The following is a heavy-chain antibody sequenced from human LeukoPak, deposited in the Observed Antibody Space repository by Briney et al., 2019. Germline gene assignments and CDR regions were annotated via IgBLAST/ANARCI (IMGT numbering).Heavy chain of an antibody. J-gene: IGHJ5*02. Sequence: PGGSLRLSCAASGFTFSSYAMHWVRQAPGKGLEWVAVISYDGSNKYYADSVKGRFTISRDNSKNTLYLQMNSLRAEDTALYHCARDRRGSSMVRGVNWFDPWGQGTLVTVSS. CDR3: ARDRRGSSMVRGVNWFDP. D-gene: IGHD3-10*01. CDR1: GFTFSSYA. V-gene: IGHV3-30-3*01. CDR2: ISYDGSNK.